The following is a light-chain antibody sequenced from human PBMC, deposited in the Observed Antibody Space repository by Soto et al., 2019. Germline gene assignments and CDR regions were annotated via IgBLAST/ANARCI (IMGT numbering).Light chain of an antibody. CDR2: LNSDGSH. CDR1: SGYSSYA. V-gene: IGLV4-69*01. Sequence: QLVLTQSPSASASLGASVKLTCTVSSGYSSYAIAWHQQQPEKGPRYLMKLNSDGSHSKGDGIPGRFSGSSSGAERYLTISSLQSEDEADYYCQTWGTGIAVFGGGTQPTVL. J-gene: IGLJ7*01. CDR3: QTWGTGIAV.